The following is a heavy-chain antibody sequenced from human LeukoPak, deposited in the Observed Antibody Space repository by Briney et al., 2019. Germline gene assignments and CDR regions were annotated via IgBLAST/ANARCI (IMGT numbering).Heavy chain of an antibody. CDR1: GFTFSDYY. V-gene: IGHV3-11*01. CDR2: ISNSGDNM. CDR3: AKTRPLDSSSWSHGDY. J-gene: IGHJ4*02. Sequence: PGGSLRLSCAASGFTFSDYYMSWIRQAPGKGLEWVSYISNSGDNMFYADSVKGRFTISRDNAKNSLFLQMDSLRAEDTAVYYCAKTRPLDSSSWSHGDYWGQGTLVTVSS. D-gene: IGHD6-13*01.